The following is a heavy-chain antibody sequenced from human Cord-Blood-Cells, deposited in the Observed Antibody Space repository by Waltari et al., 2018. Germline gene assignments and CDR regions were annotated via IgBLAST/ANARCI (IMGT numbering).Heavy chain of an antibody. Sequence: EVQLVESGGGLVQPGGSLRLSCAASGFTSSSYSMTWVRQAPGKGLDWVSYISSSSSTIYYADSVKGRFTISRDNAKNSLYLQMNSLRDEDTAVYYCARDRYCSSTSCYDYWGQGTLVTVSS. J-gene: IGHJ4*02. CDR1: GFTSSSYS. CDR2: ISSSSSTI. V-gene: IGHV3-48*02. D-gene: IGHD2-2*01. CDR3: ARDRYCSSTSCYDY.